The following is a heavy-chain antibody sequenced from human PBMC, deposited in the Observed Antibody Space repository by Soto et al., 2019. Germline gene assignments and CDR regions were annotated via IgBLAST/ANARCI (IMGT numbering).Heavy chain of an antibody. CDR2: IYYSGST. CDR1: GGSISSYY. J-gene: IGHJ4*02. V-gene: IGHV4-59*08. Sequence: SETLSLTCTVSGGSISSYYWSWIRQPPGKGLEWIGYIYYSGSTNYNPSLKSQVTISVDTSKNQFSLKMSSVTAADTAVYYCARHRGGYDIKLFDYWGQGTLVTVSS. D-gene: IGHD3-9*01. CDR3: ARHRGGYDIKLFDY.